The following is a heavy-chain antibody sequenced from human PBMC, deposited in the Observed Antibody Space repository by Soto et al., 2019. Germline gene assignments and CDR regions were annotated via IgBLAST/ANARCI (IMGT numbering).Heavy chain of an antibody. CDR1: GGSISSYY. Sequence: SETLSLTCTVSGGSISSYYWSWIRQPPGKGLEWIGYIYYSGGTNYNPSLKSRVTISVDTSKNQFSLKLSSVTAADTAVYYCARDGRDGYNWWFDYWGQGTLVTVSS. D-gene: IGHD1-1*01. V-gene: IGHV4-59*01. J-gene: IGHJ4*02. CDR3: ARDGRDGYNWWFDY. CDR2: IYYSGGT.